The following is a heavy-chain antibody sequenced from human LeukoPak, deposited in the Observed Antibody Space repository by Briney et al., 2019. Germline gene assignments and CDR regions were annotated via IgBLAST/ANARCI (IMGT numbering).Heavy chain of an antibody. CDR2: ISGSGART. V-gene: IGHV3-23*01. CDR3: AKDGSLGAAGTIEYFQH. CDR1: RFTFSNYA. D-gene: IGHD6-13*01. Sequence: GGSLRLSCEVSRFTFSNYAMSWVRQAPGKGLEWVSAISGSGARTFYADSVRGRFTISRDNSKNTLYLQMNSLRAEDTAVYYCAKDGSLGAAGTIEYFQHWGQGTLVTVSS. J-gene: IGHJ1*01.